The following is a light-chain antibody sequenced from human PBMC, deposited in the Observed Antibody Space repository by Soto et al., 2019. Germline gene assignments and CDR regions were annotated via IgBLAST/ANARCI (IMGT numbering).Light chain of an antibody. Sequence: LLTQSPCTLSLSPGERATLSCRASQSVSSSYLAWYQQKPGQAPRLLNYGASSRATGIPDRFSGSGSGTDFTLTISSLEPEDFGVYYCQQYGSSPTTFGQGTRLEIK. CDR3: QQYGSSPTT. J-gene: IGKJ5*01. CDR2: GAS. V-gene: IGKV3-20*01. CDR1: QSVSSSY.